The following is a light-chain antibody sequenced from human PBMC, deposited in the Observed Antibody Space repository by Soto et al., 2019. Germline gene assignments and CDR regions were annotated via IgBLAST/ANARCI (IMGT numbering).Light chain of an antibody. J-gene: IGLJ2*01. V-gene: IGLV2-14*01. CDR2: EVS. CDR3: SSYTSTITVL. CDR1: SSDVGASKY. Sequence: QSALTQPASVSGSPGQSITISCTGTSSDVGASKYVSWYQQHPGKAPKLMIYEVSNRPSGVSNRFSGSKSGNTASLTISGLQAEDEADYYCSSYTSTITVLFGGGNKLTVL.